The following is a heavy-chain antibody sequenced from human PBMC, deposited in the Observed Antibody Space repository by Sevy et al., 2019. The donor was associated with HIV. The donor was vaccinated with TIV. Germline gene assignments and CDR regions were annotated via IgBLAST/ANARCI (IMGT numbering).Heavy chain of an antibody. Sequence: GGSLRLSCGGSGFTLSSYWMSWVRQAPGKGLEWVANIKKAGSERYYVDSVKGGFASSRDKANKSLYLQMNSRRTEDTAVYYCARDCSSSTCLWGLDVWGQGTTVTVSS. CDR2: IKKAGSER. CDR1: GFTLSSYW. V-gene: IGHV3-7*03. D-gene: IGHD2-2*01. J-gene: IGHJ6*02. CDR3: ARDCSSSTCLWGLDV.